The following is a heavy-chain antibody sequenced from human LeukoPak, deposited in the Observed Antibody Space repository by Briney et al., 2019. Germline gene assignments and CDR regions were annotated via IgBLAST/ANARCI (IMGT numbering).Heavy chain of an antibody. CDR1: GFTFSDYY. J-gene: IGHJ4*02. V-gene: IGHV3-23*01. Sequence: PGGSLRLSCAASGFTFSDYYMSWIRQAPGKGLEWVSAISGSGGSTYYADSVKGRFTISRDNSKNTLYLQMNSLRAEDTAVYYCAKGRNLFYFDYWGQGTLVTVSS. CDR3: AKGRNLFYFDY. CDR2: ISGSGGST.